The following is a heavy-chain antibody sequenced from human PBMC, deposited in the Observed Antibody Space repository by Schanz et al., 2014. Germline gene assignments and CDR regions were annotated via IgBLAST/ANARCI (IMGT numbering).Heavy chain of an antibody. CDR1: GFTFTNYA. J-gene: IGHJ4*02. V-gene: IGHV3-23*04. D-gene: IGHD3-9*01. CDR3: AKDHAGSDILTALGN. CDR2: ISGSGGST. Sequence: EVQLVESGGGLVKPGGSLRLSCAASGFTFTNYAMTWVRQAPGKGLEWVSGISGSGGSTYDADSVKGRFTISRDNSKNTLYLQMNSLRAEDTAVYYCAKDHAGSDILTALGNSGQGTLVTVSS.